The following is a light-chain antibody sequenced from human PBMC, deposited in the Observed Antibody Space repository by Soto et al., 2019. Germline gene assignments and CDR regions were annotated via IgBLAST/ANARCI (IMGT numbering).Light chain of an antibody. CDR1: SSDAGSYNL. Sequence: QSALTQPASVSGSPGQSITISCTGTSSDAGSYNLVSWFQQHPGKAPKFMIYEVSKRPSGVSTRFSGSKSGNTASLTISGLQAEDEADYYCCSYAGTTTWVFGGGTKLTVL. CDR3: CSYAGTTTWV. CDR2: EVS. J-gene: IGLJ3*02. V-gene: IGLV2-23*02.